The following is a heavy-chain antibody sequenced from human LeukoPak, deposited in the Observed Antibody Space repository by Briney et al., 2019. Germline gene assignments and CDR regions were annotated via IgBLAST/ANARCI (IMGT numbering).Heavy chain of an antibody. CDR2: IIPILGIA. Sequence: ASVKVSCKASGYTFTGYYMHWVRQAPGQGLEWMGRIIPILGIANYAQKFQGRVTITADKSTSTAYMELSSLRSEDTAVYYCARGYCSSTSCPNWFDPWGQGTLVTVSS. CDR1: GYTFTGYY. D-gene: IGHD2-2*01. J-gene: IGHJ5*02. CDR3: ARGYCSSTSCPNWFDP. V-gene: IGHV1-69*04.